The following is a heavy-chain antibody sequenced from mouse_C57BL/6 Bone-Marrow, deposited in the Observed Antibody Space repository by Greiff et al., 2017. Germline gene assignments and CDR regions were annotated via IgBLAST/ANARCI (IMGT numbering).Heavy chain of an antibody. V-gene: IGHV5-4*01. CDR1: GFTFSSYA. J-gene: IGHJ4*01. D-gene: IGHD1-1*01. CDR3: AREEITTVVANYAMDY. Sequence: EVHLVESGGGLVKPGGSLKLSCAASGFTFSSYAMSWVRQTPEKRLEWVATISDGGSYTYYPDNVKGRFTISRDNAKNNLYLQMSHLKSEDTAKYECAREEITTVVANYAMDYWGQGTSVTVSS. CDR2: ISDGGSYT.